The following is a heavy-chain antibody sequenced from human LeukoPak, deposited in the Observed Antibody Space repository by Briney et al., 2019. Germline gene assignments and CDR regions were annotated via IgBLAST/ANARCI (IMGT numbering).Heavy chain of an antibody. CDR2: SSGSGGST. D-gene: IGHD3-22*01. J-gene: IGHJ4*02. CDR3: ARDSSGYYRL. CDR1: GFTFSSDA. V-gene: IGHV3-23*01. Sequence: GSLRLSCAASGFTFSSDAMSWVRQAPGKGLEWGSASSGSGGSTYYADSVKGRFTISRDNSKNSLYLQMKSLRAEDTAVYYCARDSSGYYRLWGQGTLVTVSS.